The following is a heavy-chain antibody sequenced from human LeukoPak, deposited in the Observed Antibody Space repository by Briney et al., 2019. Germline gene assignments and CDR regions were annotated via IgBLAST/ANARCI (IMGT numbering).Heavy chain of an antibody. CDR2: IFSTGST. CDR1: GVSITSLY. J-gene: IGHJ4*02. Sequence: SETLSLTCTISGVSITSLYWTWLRQPPGEGLGWIGYIFSTGSTNYNPSLKSRVTMSVDTSKNQFSLKLISVTAADTAVYYCASLSRDAFNHFDYWGQGTLVTVSS. V-gene: IGHV4-59*11. D-gene: IGHD5-24*01. CDR3: ASLSRDAFNHFDY.